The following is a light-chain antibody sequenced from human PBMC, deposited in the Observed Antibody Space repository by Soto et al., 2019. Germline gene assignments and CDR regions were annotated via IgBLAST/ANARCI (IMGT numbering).Light chain of an antibody. CDR2: GSS. CDR3: QQYVTSPYT. Sequence: DIVLTQSPGTLSLSPGARVILSCRTSQSISSSALAWYQHKPGQAPSLLIDGSSRRATGIPDRFSGSGSGTDFTLTSSSLESEDFSVYFCQQYVTSPYTFGQGTKLEI. V-gene: IGKV3-20*01. CDR1: QSISSSA. J-gene: IGKJ2*01.